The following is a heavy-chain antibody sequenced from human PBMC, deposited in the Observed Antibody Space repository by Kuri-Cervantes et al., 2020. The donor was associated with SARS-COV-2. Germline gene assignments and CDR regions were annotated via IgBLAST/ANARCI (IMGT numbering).Heavy chain of an antibody. CDR2: IKQDGSEK. V-gene: IGHV3-7*03. CDR1: GFTFSSYS. CDR3: AKDVAAGTRAPPEYFQH. J-gene: IGHJ1*01. Sequence: GGSLRLSCAASGFTFSSYSMNWVRQAPGKGLEWVANIKQDGSEKYYVDSVKGRFTISRDNAKNSLYLQMNSLRAEDTAVYYCAKDVAAGTRAPPEYFQHWGQGTLVTVSS. D-gene: IGHD6-13*01.